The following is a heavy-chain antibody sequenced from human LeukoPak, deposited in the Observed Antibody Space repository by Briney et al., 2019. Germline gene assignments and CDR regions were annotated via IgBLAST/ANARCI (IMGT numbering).Heavy chain of an antibody. D-gene: IGHD6-6*01. CDR3: AKPPGGIAARPTQYYYYYYYMDV. V-gene: IGHV3-30*02. CDR1: GFTFSSYG. CDR2: IRYDGSNK. Sequence: PGGSLRLSCAASGFTFSSYGMHWVRQAPGKGLEWVAFIRYDGSNKYYADSVKGRFTISRDNSKNTLYLQMNSLRAEDTAVYYCAKPPGGIAARPTQYYYYYYYMDVWGKGATVTVSS. J-gene: IGHJ6*03.